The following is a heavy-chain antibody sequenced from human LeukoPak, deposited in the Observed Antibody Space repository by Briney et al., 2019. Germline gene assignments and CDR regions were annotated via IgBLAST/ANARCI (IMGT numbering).Heavy chain of an antibody. J-gene: IGHJ4*02. V-gene: IGHV3-33*01. CDR1: GFTFSSYG. D-gene: IGHD1-26*01. CDR2: IWYDGSNK. CDR3: ARDLGARVGATDFDY. Sequence: PGGSLRLSCAASGFTFSSYGMHWVRQAPGKGLEWVAVIWYDGSNKYYADSVKGRFTISRDNSKNTLYLQMNSLRAEDTAVYYCARDLGARVGATDFDYWGQGTLVTVSS.